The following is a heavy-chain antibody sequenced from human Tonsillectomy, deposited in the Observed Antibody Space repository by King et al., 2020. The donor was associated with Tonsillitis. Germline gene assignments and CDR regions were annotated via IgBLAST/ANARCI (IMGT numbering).Heavy chain of an antibody. CDR3: AREAFRYDILTGFYGMDV. V-gene: IGHV3-21*01. D-gene: IGHD3-9*01. Sequence: VQLVESGGGLVKTGGSLRLSCAASGFTFRSYSMTWVRQAPGKGLEWVSSISSSSSYKYYADSMKGRFTISRDNANNSLYLQMNSLRAEDTAVYYCAREAFRYDILTGFYGMDVWGQGTTVTVSS. CDR2: ISSSSSYK. J-gene: IGHJ6*02. CDR1: GFTFRSYS.